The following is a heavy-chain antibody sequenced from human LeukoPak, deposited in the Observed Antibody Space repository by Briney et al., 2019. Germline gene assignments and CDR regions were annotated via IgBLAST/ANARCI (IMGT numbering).Heavy chain of an antibody. D-gene: IGHD4-17*01. CDR3: ARGNDYGDYAEDFDY. CDR1: GFTFSSYW. Sequence: GGSLRLSCAASGFTFSSYWMSWVRQAPGKGLEWVANIKQVGSEKYYVDSVKGRFTISRDNAKNSLYLQMNSLRAEDTAVYYCARGNDYGDYAEDFDYWGQGTLVTVSS. CDR2: IKQVGSEK. J-gene: IGHJ4*02. V-gene: IGHV3-7*01.